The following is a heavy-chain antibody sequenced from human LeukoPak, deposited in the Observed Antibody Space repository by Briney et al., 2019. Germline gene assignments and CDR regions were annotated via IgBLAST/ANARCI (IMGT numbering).Heavy chain of an antibody. D-gene: IGHD1-1*01. CDR1: GFTVSSNY. V-gene: IGHV3-53*01. Sequence: GGSLRLSCAASGFTVSSNYMSWVRQAPGKGLEWVSVIYSVGSTYYADSVKGRFTISRDNSKNTVYLQMNSLRAEDTAVYYCARRGDGNDLRPDYWGQGTLVTVSS. CDR3: ARRGDGNDLRPDY. J-gene: IGHJ4*02. CDR2: IYSVGST.